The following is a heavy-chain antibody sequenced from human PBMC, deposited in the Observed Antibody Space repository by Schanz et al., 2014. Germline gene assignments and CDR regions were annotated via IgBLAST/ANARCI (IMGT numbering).Heavy chain of an antibody. D-gene: IGHD5-12*01. CDR1: RIIFGTYS. V-gene: IGHV3-21*01. Sequence: EVQLVESGGGLVKPGGSLRLSCTASRIIFGTYSMNWIRQTPKGLEWVSSINSRSNFIYYADSVKGRFTISRDNAKNSLYLQMNSLRAEDTAVYYCAGAVATIRVDSFDIWGQGTMVAVSS. J-gene: IGHJ3*02. CDR3: AGAVATIRVDSFDI. CDR2: INSRSNFI.